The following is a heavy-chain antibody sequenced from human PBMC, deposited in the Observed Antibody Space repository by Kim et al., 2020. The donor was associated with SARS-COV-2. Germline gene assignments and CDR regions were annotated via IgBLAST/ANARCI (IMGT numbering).Heavy chain of an antibody. Sequence: SETLSLTCTVSGGSISSGGYYWSWIRQHPGKGLEWIGYIYYSGSTYYNPSLKSRVTISVDTSKNQFSLKLSSVTAADTAVYYCARDSGVTMVRGVLYGMDVWGQGTTVTVSS. CDR2: IYYSGST. CDR3: ARDSGVTMVRGVLYGMDV. D-gene: IGHD3-10*01. V-gene: IGHV4-31*03. CDR1: GGSISSGGYY. J-gene: IGHJ6*02.